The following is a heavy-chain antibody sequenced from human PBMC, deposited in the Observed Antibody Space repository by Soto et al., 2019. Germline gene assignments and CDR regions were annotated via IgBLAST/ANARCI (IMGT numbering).Heavy chain of an antibody. J-gene: IGHJ4*02. V-gene: IGHV4-30-4*01. CDR1: VWSFRNYY. Sequence: PAETLSLTCGAYVWSFRNYYWSWIRQSPGKGLEWIGHIYYGGTTFYNPSLKSRVSISEDASKNQFSLKLNSVTAADTAIYFCASRQQQVALVEYWGQGTLVTVSS. CDR2: IYYGGTT. D-gene: IGHD5-12*01. CDR3: ASRQQQVALVEY.